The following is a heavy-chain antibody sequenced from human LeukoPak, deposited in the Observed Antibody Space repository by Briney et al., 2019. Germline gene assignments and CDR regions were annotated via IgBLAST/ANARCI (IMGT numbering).Heavy chain of an antibody. CDR2: IYTSGST. Sequence: SETLSLTCTVSGGSISSGSYYWSWIRQPAGKGLEWIGRIYTSGSTNYNPSLKSRVTISVDTSKNQFSLKLSSVTAADTAVYYCARAQNYYRSGSLVYWGQGTLVTVS. V-gene: IGHV4-61*02. CDR3: ARAQNYYRSGSLVY. J-gene: IGHJ4*02. D-gene: IGHD3-10*01. CDR1: GGSISSGSYY.